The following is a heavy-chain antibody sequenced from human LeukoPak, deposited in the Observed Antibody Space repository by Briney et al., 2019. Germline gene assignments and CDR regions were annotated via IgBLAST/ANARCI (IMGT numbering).Heavy chain of an antibody. CDR2: ISAYNGNT. CDR3: AREEPITMVRGVTGYYGMDV. Sequence: GASVKVSCKASGYTFTSYGISWVRQAPGQGLEWMGWISAYNGNTNYAQKLQGRVTMTTDTSTSTAYMELRSLRSDDTAVYYCAREEPITMVRGVTGYYGMDVWGQGTTVTVSS. CDR1: GYTFTSYG. D-gene: IGHD3-10*01. V-gene: IGHV1-18*01. J-gene: IGHJ6*02.